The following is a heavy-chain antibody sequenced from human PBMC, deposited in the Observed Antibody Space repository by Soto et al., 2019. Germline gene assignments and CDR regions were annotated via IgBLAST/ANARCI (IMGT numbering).Heavy chain of an antibody. J-gene: IGHJ4*02. CDR1: GGSFSGYY. CDR2: INHSGST. Sequence: QVQLQQWGAGLLKPSETLSLTCAVYGGSFSGYYWSWIRQPPGKGLEWIGEINHSGSTNYNPSLKSRVTLSVDTSKNQFSLKLSSVTAADTAVYYCAREMTTTVVTRKYYFDYWGQGTLVTVSS. V-gene: IGHV4-34*01. D-gene: IGHD4-17*01. CDR3: AREMTTTVVTRKYYFDY.